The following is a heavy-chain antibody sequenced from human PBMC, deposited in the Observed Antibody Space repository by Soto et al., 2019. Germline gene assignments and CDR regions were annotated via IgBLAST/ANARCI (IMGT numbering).Heavy chain of an antibody. CDR1: GFTFSSYA. CDR2: ISYDGSNK. J-gene: IGHJ6*02. D-gene: IGHD1-26*01. V-gene: IGHV3-30-3*01. Sequence: GGSLRLSCAASGFTFSSYAMHWVRQAPGKGLEWVAVISYDGSNKYYADSVKGRFTISRDNSKNTLYLQMNSLRAEDTAVYYCARDQEWELLGYYYYGMDVWGQGTTVTVSS. CDR3: ARDQEWELLGYYYYGMDV.